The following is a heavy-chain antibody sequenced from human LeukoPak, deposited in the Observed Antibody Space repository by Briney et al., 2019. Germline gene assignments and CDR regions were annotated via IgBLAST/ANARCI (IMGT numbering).Heavy chain of an antibody. V-gene: IGHV4-34*01. J-gene: IGHJ3*02. Sequence: SETLSLTCAVYGGSFSGYYWSWIRQPPGKGLEWIGEINHSGSTNYNPSLKSRVTISVDTSKNQFSLKLGSVTAADTAVYYCARGYDAFDIWGQGTMVTVSS. CDR1: GGSFSGYY. CDR2: INHSGST. CDR3: ARGYDAFDI.